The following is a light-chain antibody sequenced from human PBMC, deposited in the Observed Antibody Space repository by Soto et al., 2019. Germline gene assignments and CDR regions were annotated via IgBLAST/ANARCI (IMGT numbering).Light chain of an antibody. Sequence: QLVLTQSPSASASLGASVKLTCTLSSGHTNYAIAWHQQRPEKGPRYLMKVNNDGSHIKGDGIPDRFSGSSSGAERYLTISSLQSEDEADYYCQTWGPGIRVFGGGTKLTVL. CDR2: VNNDGSH. V-gene: IGLV4-69*02. CDR1: SGHTNYA. J-gene: IGLJ2*01. CDR3: QTWGPGIRV.